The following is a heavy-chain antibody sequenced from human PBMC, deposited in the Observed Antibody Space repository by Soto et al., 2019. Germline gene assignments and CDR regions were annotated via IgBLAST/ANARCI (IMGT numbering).Heavy chain of an antibody. CDR2: INPSGGST. D-gene: IGHD3-9*01. CDR1: GYTFTSYY. Sequence: GASVKVSCKASGYTFTSYYMHWVRQAPGQGLEWMGIINPSGGSTSYAQKFQGRVTMTRDTSTSTVYMELSSLRSEDTAVYYCAREGIGKARYYDILTGYYYYGMDVWGQGTTVTVSS. CDR3: AREGIGKARYYDILTGYYYYGMDV. J-gene: IGHJ6*02. V-gene: IGHV1-46*01.